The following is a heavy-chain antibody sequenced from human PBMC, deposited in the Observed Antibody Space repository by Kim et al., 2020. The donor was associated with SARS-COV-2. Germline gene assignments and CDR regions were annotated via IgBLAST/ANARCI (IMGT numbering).Heavy chain of an antibody. CDR3: AGTHYGSGSYYPA. D-gene: IGHD3-10*01. V-gene: IGHV4-4*09. Sequence: YNPSLKSRVTIAVDTSKNQFSLKLRSVTAADTAVYYCAGTHYGSGSYYPAWGQGTLVTVSS. J-gene: IGHJ5*02.